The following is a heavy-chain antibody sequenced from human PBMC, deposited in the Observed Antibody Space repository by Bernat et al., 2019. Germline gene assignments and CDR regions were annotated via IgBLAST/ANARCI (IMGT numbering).Heavy chain of an antibody. Sequence: QVQLVQSGAEVKKPGASVKVSCKASGYTFTSYGISWVRQAPGQGLEWVGWISVYNGNTNYAQKPQGRGTMTTDTSTSTAYMQLRSLRSDDTAVYYCARGDYYDSSGYLFDYWGQGTLVTVSS. V-gene: IGHV1-18*01. CDR2: ISVYNGNT. J-gene: IGHJ4*02. D-gene: IGHD3-22*01. CDR3: ARGDYYDSSGYLFDY. CDR1: GYTFTSYG.